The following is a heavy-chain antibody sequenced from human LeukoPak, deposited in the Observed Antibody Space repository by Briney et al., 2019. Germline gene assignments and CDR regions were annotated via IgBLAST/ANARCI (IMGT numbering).Heavy chain of an antibody. D-gene: IGHD6-6*01. Sequence: ASVKVSCKASGGTFSSYAISWMRQAPGQGLEWMGGIIPIFGSANYAQKFQGRVTITADESTSTAYMELSSLRSEDTAVYYCARDNAPSSIAARLLEFYYYYGMDVWGQGTTVTVSS. V-gene: IGHV1-69*01. J-gene: IGHJ6*02. CDR2: IIPIFGSA. CDR3: ARDNAPSSIAARLLEFYYYYGMDV. CDR1: GGTFSSYA.